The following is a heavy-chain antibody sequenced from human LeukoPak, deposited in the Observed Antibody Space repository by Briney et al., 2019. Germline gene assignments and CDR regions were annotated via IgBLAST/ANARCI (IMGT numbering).Heavy chain of an antibody. CDR3: AREQLVFSLGL. V-gene: IGHV3-74*01. J-gene: IGHJ4*02. CDR2: IKGDESST. CDR1: GFTFSRYW. Sequence: TGGSLRLSCAASGFTFSRYWMHWVRQVPGKGMVWVSRIKGDESSTNYADSVKGRFTISRDNAKNTLYLQMNSLRVEDTGVYYCAREQLVFSLGLWGQGTLVTVSS. D-gene: IGHD1-1*01.